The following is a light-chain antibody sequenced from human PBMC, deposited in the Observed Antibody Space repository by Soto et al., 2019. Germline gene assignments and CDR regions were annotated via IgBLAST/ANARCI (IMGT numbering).Light chain of an antibody. CDR3: QTWGTGTWV. J-gene: IGLJ3*02. CDR1: SGHSSYA. Sequence: QPVLTQSPSASASLGASVKLTCTLSSGHSSYAIAWHQQQPKKGPRYLMKLNSDGSHSKGDGIPDRFSGSSSGAERYLTISGLQSEDEADYYCQTWGTGTWVFGGGTKLTVL. V-gene: IGLV4-69*01. CDR2: LNSDGSH.